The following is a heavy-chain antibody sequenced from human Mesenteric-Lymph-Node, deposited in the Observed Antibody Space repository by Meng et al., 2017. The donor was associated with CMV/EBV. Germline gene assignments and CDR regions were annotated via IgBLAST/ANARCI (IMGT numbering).Heavy chain of an antibody. CDR2: ISWNSGSR. CDR1: GFTFDDYA. Sequence: SLKISCAASGFTFDDYAMHWVRQAPGKGLEWVSGISWNSGSRGYADSVKGRFTISRDKAKNSLYLQMNSLRAEDTAVYYCARDYFFGVVIYWGQGTLVTVSS. CDR3: ARDYFFGVVIY. V-gene: IGHV3-9*01. J-gene: IGHJ4*02. D-gene: IGHD3-3*01.